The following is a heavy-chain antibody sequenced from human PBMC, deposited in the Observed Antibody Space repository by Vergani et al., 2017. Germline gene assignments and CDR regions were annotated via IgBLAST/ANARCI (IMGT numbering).Heavy chain of an antibody. CDR2: ISYDGSNK. J-gene: IGHJ5*02. CDR3: AKSPLWFGELS. V-gene: IGHV3-30-3*02. Sequence: QVQLVESGGGVVQPGRSLRLSCAASRFTFSSYTMHWVRQAPGKGLEWVAVISYDGSNKYYADSVKGRFTISRDNSKNTLYLQMNSLRAEDTAVYYCAKSPLWFGELSWGQGTLVTVSS. D-gene: IGHD3-10*01. CDR1: RFTFSSYT.